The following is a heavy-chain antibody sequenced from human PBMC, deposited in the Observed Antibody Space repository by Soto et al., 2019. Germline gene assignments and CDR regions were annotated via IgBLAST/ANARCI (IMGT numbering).Heavy chain of an antibody. CDR3: AIELPYYDSSGYPNWFDP. Sequence: QVQLVQSGAEVKKPGASVKVSCKASGYTFTSYYMHWVRQAPGQGLEWMGIINPSGGSTSYAQKFQGRVTMTRDTSTSTVYMELSSLRSEDTAVYYCAIELPYYDSSGYPNWFDPWGKGTLVTVSS. CDR2: INPSGGST. V-gene: IGHV1-46*01. CDR1: GYTFTSYY. D-gene: IGHD3-22*01. J-gene: IGHJ5*02.